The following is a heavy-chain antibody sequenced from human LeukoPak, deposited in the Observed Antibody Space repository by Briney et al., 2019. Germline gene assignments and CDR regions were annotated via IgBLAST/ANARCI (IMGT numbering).Heavy chain of an antibody. CDR2: IYSGGST. J-gene: IGHJ4*02. V-gene: IGHV3-53*01. Sequence: GGSLRLSCAASGFTVSSNYMSWVRQAPGKGLEWVSVIYSGGSTYYADSVKGRFTISRDNSKNTLYLQMNSLRTEDTAVYYCARESYCSGGSCYRAFDYWGQGTLVTVSS. CDR3: ARESYCSGGSCYRAFDY. D-gene: IGHD2-15*01. CDR1: GFTVSSNY.